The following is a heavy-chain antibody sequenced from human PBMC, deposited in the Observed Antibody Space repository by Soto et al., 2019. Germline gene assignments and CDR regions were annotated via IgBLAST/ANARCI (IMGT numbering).Heavy chain of an antibody. CDR1: GGSFSGYY. D-gene: IGHD6-6*01. Sequence: SETLSLTCAVYGGSFSGYYWSWIRQPPGKGLEWSGESNHSGSTNYNPSLKSRVTISVDTSKNQFSLKLSSVTAADTAVYYCATALRQLVRGGFDYWGQGTLVTVSS. CDR3: ATALRQLVRGGFDY. V-gene: IGHV4-34*01. CDR2: SNHSGST. J-gene: IGHJ4*02.